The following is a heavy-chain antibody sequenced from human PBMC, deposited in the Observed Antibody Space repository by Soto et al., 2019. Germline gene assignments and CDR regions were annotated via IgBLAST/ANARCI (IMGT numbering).Heavy chain of an antibody. D-gene: IGHD6-19*01. V-gene: IGHV3-23*01. J-gene: IGHJ6*02. Sequence: GGSLRLSCAASGFTFSTYAMSWVRQAPGKGLEWVSDIAGSGSSKYYADSVKGRFTISIDNSKNTLYLRMNSLRAEDTAVYYCAKGGDSSGWYDGMDVWGQGTTVTVSS. CDR2: IAGSGSSK. CDR1: GFTFSTYA. CDR3: AKGGDSSGWYDGMDV.